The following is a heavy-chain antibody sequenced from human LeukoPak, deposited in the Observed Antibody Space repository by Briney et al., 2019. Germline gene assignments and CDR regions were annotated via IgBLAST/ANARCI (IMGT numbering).Heavy chain of an antibody. V-gene: IGHV1-2*02. CDR1: GYTFTSYY. J-gene: IGHJ4*02. CDR3: ASGGYYDSSAPLFDY. Sequence: GASVKVSCKASGYTFTSYYMHWVRQAPGQGLEWMGWINPNSGGTNYAQKFQGRVTMTRDTSISTAYMELSRLRSDDTAVYYCASGGYYDSSAPLFDYWGQGTLVTVSS. CDR2: INPNSGGT. D-gene: IGHD3-22*01.